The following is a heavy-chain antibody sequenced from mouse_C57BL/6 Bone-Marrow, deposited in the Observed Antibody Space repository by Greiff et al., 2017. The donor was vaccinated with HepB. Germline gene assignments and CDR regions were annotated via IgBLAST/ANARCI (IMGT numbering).Heavy chain of an antibody. CDR2: IDPSDSYT. CDR3: ARGLPYYFDY. V-gene: IGHV1-50*01. J-gene: IGHJ2*01. Sequence: QVQLQQPGAELVKPGASVKLSCKASGYTFTSYWMQWVKQRPGQGLEWIGEIDPSDSYTNYNQKFKGKATLTVDTSSSTAYMQLSRLTSEDSAVYYCARGLPYYFDYWGQGTTLTVSS. CDR1: GYTFTSYW. D-gene: IGHD6-2*01.